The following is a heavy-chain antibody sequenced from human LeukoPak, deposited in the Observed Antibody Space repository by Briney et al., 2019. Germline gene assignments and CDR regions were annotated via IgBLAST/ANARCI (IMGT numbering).Heavy chain of an antibody. J-gene: IGHJ4*02. D-gene: IGHD5-18*01. Sequence: SETLSLTCTVSGGSISDSSYYWGWIRQPPGKGLEWIGTIFYSGSAYYSPSLKSRVTMFVDTSKNQFSLKLTSVTAADTAVYDCAREGGCYRPLEYSGQGTLVTVSS. CDR3: AREGGCYRPLEY. CDR2: IFYSGSA. CDR1: GGSISDSSYY. V-gene: IGHV4-39*07.